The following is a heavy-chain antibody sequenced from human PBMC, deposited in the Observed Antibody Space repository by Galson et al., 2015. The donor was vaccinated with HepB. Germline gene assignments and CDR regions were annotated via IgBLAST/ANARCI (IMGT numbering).Heavy chain of an antibody. D-gene: IGHD2-15*01. V-gene: IGHV5-51*01. CDR3: ARRQIYGSGLYSMDV. CDR1: GYKFSMYW. CDR2: IYPSASET. J-gene: IGHJ6*02. Sequence: QSGAEVKKPGESLKISCEASGYKFSMYWIGWVRQMPGRGLEWMGTIYPSASETRYSPSFQGQVTISADESINTAYLQWSSLKASDTAIYYCARRQIYGSGLYSMDVWGQGTTVTVSS.